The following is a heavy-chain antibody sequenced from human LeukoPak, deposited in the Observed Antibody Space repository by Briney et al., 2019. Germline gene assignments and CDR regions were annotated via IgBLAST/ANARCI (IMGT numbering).Heavy chain of an antibody. CDR2: INPNSGGT. Sequence: ASVKVSCKASGYTFTGYYMHWVQQAPGQGLEWMGWINPNSGGTNYAQKFQGRVTMTRDTSISTAYMELSRLRSDDTAVYYCAREGLLSGSYNFDYWGQGTLVTVSS. CDR3: AREGLLSGSYNFDY. CDR1: GYTFTGYY. V-gene: IGHV1-2*02. D-gene: IGHD1-26*01. J-gene: IGHJ4*02.